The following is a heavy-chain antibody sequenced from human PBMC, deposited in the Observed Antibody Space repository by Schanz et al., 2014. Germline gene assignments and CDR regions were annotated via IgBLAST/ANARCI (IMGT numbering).Heavy chain of an antibody. CDR1: GGTFSSFG. CDR2: IIPSLGLA. V-gene: IGHV1-69*04. J-gene: IGHJ4*02. D-gene: IGHD1-26*01. CDR3: ARDRDQWDGNYLDY. Sequence: VQLEQSGAEVKKPGSSVTVSCKASGGTFSSFGINWVRQAPGQGLEWMGRIIPSLGLAKYEQKFQDKVTITADTSTTTAYMELSGLRSEDTAVYYCARDRDQWDGNYLDYWGQGTLVTVSS.